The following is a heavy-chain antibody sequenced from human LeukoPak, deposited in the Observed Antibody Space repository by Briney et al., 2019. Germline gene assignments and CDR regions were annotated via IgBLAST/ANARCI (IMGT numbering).Heavy chain of an antibody. D-gene: IGHD3-9*01. V-gene: IGHV4-34*01. Sequence: SETLSLTCAVYGGSFSGYYWSWIRQPPGKGLGWIGEINHSGSTNYNPSLKSRVTISVDTSKNQFSLKLSPVTAADTAVYYCARAKDYDILTGFLGDWFDPWGQGTLVTVSS. CDR3: ARAKDYDILTGFLGDWFDP. J-gene: IGHJ5*02. CDR1: GGSFSGYY. CDR2: INHSGST.